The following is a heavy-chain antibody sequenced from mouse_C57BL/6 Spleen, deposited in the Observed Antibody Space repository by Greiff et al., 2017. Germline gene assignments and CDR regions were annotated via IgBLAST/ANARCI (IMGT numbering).Heavy chain of an antibody. J-gene: IGHJ4*01. Sequence: QVQLQQPGAELVKPGASVKLSCKASGYTFTSYWMHWVKQRPGQGLEWIGMIHPNSGSTNYNEKFKSKATLTVDKSSSTAYMQLSSLTSEDSAVYYWARYGITTVDYYAMDYWGQGTSVTVSS. CDR3: ARYGITTVDYYAMDY. V-gene: IGHV1-64*01. CDR2: IHPNSGST. D-gene: IGHD1-1*01. CDR1: GYTFTSYW.